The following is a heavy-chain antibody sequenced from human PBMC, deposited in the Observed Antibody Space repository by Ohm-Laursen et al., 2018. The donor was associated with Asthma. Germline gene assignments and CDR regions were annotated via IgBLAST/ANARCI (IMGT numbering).Heavy chain of an antibody. D-gene: IGHD1-26*01. CDR2: ISYDGSNK. V-gene: IGHV3-30*03. CDR1: GFTFSSYG. J-gene: IGHJ1*01. CDR3: ARDPSGSYYVGLYFQH. Sequence: RSLRLSCSASGFTFSSYGMHWVRQAPGKGLEWVAVISYDGSNKYYADSVKGRFTISRDNSKNTLYLQMNSLRAEDTAVYYCARDPSGSYYVGLYFQHWGQGTLVTVSS.